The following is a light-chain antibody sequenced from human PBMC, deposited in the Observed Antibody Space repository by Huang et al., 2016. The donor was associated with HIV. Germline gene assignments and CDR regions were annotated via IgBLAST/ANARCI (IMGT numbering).Light chain of an antibody. V-gene: IGKV1-27*01. J-gene: IGKJ4*01. Sequence: DIEMTQSPSSLSASIGDTVTITCRASQGIDTYLAWYQQKPGKVPELLIYGASTLQAGIPSRFSGSGSETDFSLTINNLQPEDVATYFCQRYNSAPLTFGGGTKVAIK. CDR3: QRYNSAPLT. CDR1: QGIDTY. CDR2: GAS.